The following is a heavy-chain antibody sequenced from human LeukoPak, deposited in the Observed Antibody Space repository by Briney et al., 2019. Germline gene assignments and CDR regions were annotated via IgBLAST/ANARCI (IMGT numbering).Heavy chain of an antibody. V-gene: IGHV3-23*01. J-gene: IGHJ3*02. CDR3: AKVSNGNYAGDAFDI. CDR1: GFTFSGYA. D-gene: IGHD1-7*01. CDR2: ISGGGGST. Sequence: SGASLRLSCAASGFTFSGYAMNWVRQAPGKGLEWVSAISGGGGSTYYADSVKGRFTISRDNSKNTLYLQMSSLRADDTAVYYCAKVSNGNYAGDAFDIWGQGTMVTVSP.